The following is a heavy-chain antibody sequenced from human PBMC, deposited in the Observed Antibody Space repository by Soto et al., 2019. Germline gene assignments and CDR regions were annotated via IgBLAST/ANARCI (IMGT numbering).Heavy chain of an antibody. CDR1: DYTLTSYG. CDR2: ISTYNSDT. D-gene: IGHD2-15*01. V-gene: IGHV1-18*01. CDR3: AREYCSGGSCYGGDY. J-gene: IGHJ4*02. Sequence: QVQLVQSGAEVKEPGASVKVSCKASDYTLTSYGISWVRQAPGQGLEWMGWISTYNSDTKYAHKFQDRVTMTTDTSTSTAYMELRSLRSDDTAVYYCAREYCSGGSCYGGDYWGQGTLVTVSS.